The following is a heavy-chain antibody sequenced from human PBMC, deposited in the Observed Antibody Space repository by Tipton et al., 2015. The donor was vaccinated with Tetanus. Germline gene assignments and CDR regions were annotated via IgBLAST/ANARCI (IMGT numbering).Heavy chain of an antibody. CDR3: ARRNTHADAFDF. Sequence: TLSLTCTVSGGSINNGSFYWGWIRQPPGKGLEWIGSVFYSGSSFYNPSLKSRVTMSADTSKNQFSLKVGSATAADTALYYCARRNTHADAFDFWGQGTMVTVSS. CDR2: VFYSGSS. CDR1: GGSINNGSFY. V-gene: IGHV4-39*01. J-gene: IGHJ3*01. D-gene: IGHD4-11*01.